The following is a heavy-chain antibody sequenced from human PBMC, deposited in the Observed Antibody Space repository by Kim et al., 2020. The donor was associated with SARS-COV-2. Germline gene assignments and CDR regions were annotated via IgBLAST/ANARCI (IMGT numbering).Heavy chain of an antibody. Sequence: SCPTLVNPTQTLTLTCTFSGFSLSTSGMCVSWIRQPPGKALEWLALIDWDDDKYYSPSLKTRLTISKDPSKTQVVLTITHRDPVDTPTYYCARMRAWGDAAFDIWGQGTRVTVSS. V-gene: IGHV2-70*01. D-gene: IGHD3-16*01. CDR2: IDWDDDK. J-gene: IGHJ3*02. CDR1: GFSLSTSGMC. CDR3: ARMRAWGDAAFDI.